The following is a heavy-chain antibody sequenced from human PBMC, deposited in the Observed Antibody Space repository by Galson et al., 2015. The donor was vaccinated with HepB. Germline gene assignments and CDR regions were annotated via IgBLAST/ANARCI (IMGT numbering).Heavy chain of an antibody. D-gene: IGHD4/OR15-4a*01. CDR1: GFTFSNYV. Sequence: SLRLSCAASGFTFSNYVMHWVRQAPGKGLEWVAVISYEGSNKYYADSVKGRFTISRDNSKNTLYLQMSSLRAEDTAVYYCAKNPSPVTMVGHFDYWGQGTLVTVSS. J-gene: IGHJ4*02. CDR3: AKNPSPVTMVGHFDY. CDR2: ISYEGSNK. V-gene: IGHV3-30*18.